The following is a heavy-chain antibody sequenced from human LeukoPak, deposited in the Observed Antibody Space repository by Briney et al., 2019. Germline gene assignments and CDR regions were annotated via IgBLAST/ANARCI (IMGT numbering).Heavy chain of an antibody. J-gene: IGHJ3*02. CDR3: AREALEWSPPDI. V-gene: IGHV3-48*01. D-gene: IGHD3-3*01. Sequence: GGSLRLSCAASGFTFSRNSMNWVRQAPGKGLEWVSYISNSSSSIYYADSVRGRFTISRGNAKNSLYLQMNSLRAEDTAVYYCAREALEWSPPDIWGQGTTVTVSS. CDR1: GFTFSRNS. CDR2: ISNSSSSI.